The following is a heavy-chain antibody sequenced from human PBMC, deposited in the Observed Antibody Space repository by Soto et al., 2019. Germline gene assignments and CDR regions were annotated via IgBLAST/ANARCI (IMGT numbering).Heavy chain of an antibody. D-gene: IGHD2-15*01. J-gene: IGHJ4*01. V-gene: IGHV4-39*01. CDR2: MFYGVST. CDR3: ARLPSSHLVDY. CDR1: GSSINISGYY. Sequence: PSETLPLTCTVSGSSINISGYYWGWSRQPPGKGLEWIGSMFYGVSTYYNPSLKSRVTVSVDTSKNQFSLNLRSVTAADTAVYYCARLPSSHLVDYWGQGTLVTVYS.